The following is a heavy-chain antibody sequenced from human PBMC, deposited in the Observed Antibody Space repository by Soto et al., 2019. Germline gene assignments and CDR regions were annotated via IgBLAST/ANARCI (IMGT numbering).Heavy chain of an antibody. CDR1: GFTFSSYE. D-gene: IGHD3-3*01. V-gene: IGHV3-48*03. Sequence: GSLRLSCAASGFTFSSYEMNWVRQAPGKGLEWVSYISSSGSTIYYADSVKGRFTISRDNAKNSLYLQMNSLRAEDTAVYYCARGGTLYDFWSGYPYGMDVWGQGTTVTVSS. CDR2: ISSSGSTI. CDR3: ARGGTLYDFWSGYPYGMDV. J-gene: IGHJ6*02.